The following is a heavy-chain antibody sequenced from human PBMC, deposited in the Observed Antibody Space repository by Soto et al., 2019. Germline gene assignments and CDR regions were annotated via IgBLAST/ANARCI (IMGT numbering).Heavy chain of an antibody. J-gene: IGHJ6*02. CDR3: ARVWENSWIQLWSRAYYGMDV. CDR1: GFTFSSYW. V-gene: IGHV3-7*03. D-gene: IGHD5-18*01. Sequence: TGGSLRLSCAASGFTFSSYWMSWVRQAPGKGLEWVANIKQDGSEKYYVDSVKGRFTISRDNAKNSLYLQMNSLRAEDTAVYYCARVWENSWIQLWSRAYYGMDVWGQGTTVTVSS. CDR2: IKQDGSEK.